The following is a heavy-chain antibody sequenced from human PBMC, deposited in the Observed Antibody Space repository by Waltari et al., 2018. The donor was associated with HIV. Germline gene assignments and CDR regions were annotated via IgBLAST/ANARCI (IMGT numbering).Heavy chain of an antibody. Sequence: QEQLGETGGGAVQPGGSLRLSCAASAFSLRIFQRKGGTQAPGKGLEWVATISLDGALKHHAESVAGRFTVSRDNSKDMVFLQMSSLKPEDTAVYYCVRPKVGLTDYNYYYGLDVWGQGTTVTVSS. D-gene: IGHD1-26*01. V-gene: IGHV3-30-3*02. CDR2: ISLDGALK. CDR3: VRPKVGLTDYNYYYGLDV. J-gene: IGHJ6*02. CDR1: AFSLRIFQ.